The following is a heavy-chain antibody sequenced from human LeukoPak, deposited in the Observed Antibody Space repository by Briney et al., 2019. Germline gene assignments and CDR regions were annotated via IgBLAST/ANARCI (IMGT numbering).Heavy chain of an antibody. CDR2: IYYSGST. D-gene: IGHD4-17*01. CDR3: ARIRDYYYYYMDV. J-gene: IGHJ6*03. CDR1: GGSISSYY. Sequence: SETLSLTCNVSGGSISSYYWSWIRQPPGKGLEWIGYIYYSGSTNYDPSLRSRVTISVDTSKNQLSLKVSSVTAADTAVYYCARIRDYYYYYMDVWGKGITVTISS. V-gene: IGHV4-59*01.